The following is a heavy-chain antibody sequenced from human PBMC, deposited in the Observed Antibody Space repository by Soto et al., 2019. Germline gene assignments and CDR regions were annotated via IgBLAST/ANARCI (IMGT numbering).Heavy chain of an antibody. J-gene: IGHJ5*02. V-gene: IGHV3-9*01. D-gene: IGHD2-21*01. CDR1: GLTFEDYA. CDR3: ARGRGALPVISNWFDP. CDR2: INWNSGST. Sequence: EVQLVESGGGLVQPGRSLRLSCEASGLTFEDYAMHWIRQAPGKGLEWVAGINWNSGSTGYADSVKGRFTISRDNVNNSLHLEMSTLKAEDTAMYYCARGRGALPVISNWFDPWGQGTLVTVSS.